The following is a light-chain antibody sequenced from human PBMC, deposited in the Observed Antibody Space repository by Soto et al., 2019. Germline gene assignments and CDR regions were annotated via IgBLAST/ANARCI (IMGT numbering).Light chain of an antibody. V-gene: IGKV1-39*01. J-gene: IGKJ1*01. CDR2: AAS. Sequence: IQLTQSPSSMAAFVGDSGTITCRASQSISSYLNWYQQKPGKAPKLLIYAASSLQSGVPSRFSGSGSGTDFTLTISSLQPEDFATYYCQQSYSTLWTFGQGTKVDIK. CDR1: QSISSY. CDR3: QQSYSTLWT.